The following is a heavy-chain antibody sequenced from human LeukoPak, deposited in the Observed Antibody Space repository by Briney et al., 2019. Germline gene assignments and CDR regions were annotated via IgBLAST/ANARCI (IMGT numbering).Heavy chain of an antibody. CDR2: ISAYNGNT. D-gene: IGHD5-12*01. CDR3: ARIVATPYYYYYYGMGV. Sequence: ASVKVSCKASGYTFTSYDINWVRQATGQGLEWMGWISAYNGNTNYAQKLQGRVTMTTDTSTSTAYMELRSLRSDDTAVYYCARIVATPYYYYYYGMGVWGQGTTVTVSS. J-gene: IGHJ6*02. CDR1: GYTFTSYD. V-gene: IGHV1-18*01.